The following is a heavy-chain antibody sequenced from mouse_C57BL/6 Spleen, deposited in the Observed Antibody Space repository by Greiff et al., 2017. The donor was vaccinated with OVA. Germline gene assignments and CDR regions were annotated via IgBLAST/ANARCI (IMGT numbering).Heavy chain of an antibody. CDR2: IYPRSGNT. V-gene: IGHV1-81*01. J-gene: IGHJ4*01. CDR3: ARDWDEAMDY. D-gene: IGHD4-1*01. Sequence: VQLQQSGAELARPGASVKLSCKASGYTFTSYGISWVKQRTGQGLEWIGEIYPRSGNTYYNEKFKGKATLTADKSSSTAYMELRSLTSEDSAVYFCARDWDEAMDYWGQGTSVTVSS. CDR1: GYTFTSYG.